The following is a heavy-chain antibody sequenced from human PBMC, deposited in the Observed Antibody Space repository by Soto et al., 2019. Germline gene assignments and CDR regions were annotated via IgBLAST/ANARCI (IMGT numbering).Heavy chain of an antibody. V-gene: IGHV4-30-4*01. CDR2: IYYSGST. D-gene: IGHD3-22*01. CDR3: ARALNYYDSSGYYYGVNWFDP. Sequence: SETLSLTCTVSGGSISSGDYYWSWIRQPPGKGLEWIGYIYYSGSTYYNPSLKSRVTISVDTSKNQFSLKLSSVTAADTAVYYCARALNYYDSSGYYYGVNWFDPWGQGTLVTVSS. CDR1: GGSISSGDYY. J-gene: IGHJ5*02.